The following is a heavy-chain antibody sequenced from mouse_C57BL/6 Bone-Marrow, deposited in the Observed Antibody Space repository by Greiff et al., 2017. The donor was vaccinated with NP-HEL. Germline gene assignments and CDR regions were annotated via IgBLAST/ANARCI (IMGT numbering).Heavy chain of an antibody. V-gene: IGHV1-9*01. CDR1: GYTFTGYW. D-gene: IGHD1-2*01. J-gene: IGHJ1*03. CDR2: ILPGSGST. Sequence: VKLMESGAELMKPGASVKLSCKATGYTFTGYWIEWVKQRPGHGLEWIGEILPGSGSTNYNEKFKGKATFTADTSSNTAYMQLSSLTTEDSAIYYCARVLRLVALREGWYFDVWGTGTTVTVSS. CDR3: ARVLRLVALREGWYFDV.